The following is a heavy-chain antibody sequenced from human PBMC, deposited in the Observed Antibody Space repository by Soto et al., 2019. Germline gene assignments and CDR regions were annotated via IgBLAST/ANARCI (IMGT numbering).Heavy chain of an antibody. CDR1: GYTFTSYD. J-gene: IGHJ4*02. D-gene: IGHD2-2*01. Sequence: ASVKVSCKASGYTFTSYDINWVRQATGQGLEWMGWMNPNSGNTGYAQKFQGRVTMTRNTSISTAYMELSSLRSEDTAVYYCARGLSSLWSGQYWGQGTLVTVSS. CDR3: ARGLSSLWSGQY. V-gene: IGHV1-8*01. CDR2: MNPNSGNT.